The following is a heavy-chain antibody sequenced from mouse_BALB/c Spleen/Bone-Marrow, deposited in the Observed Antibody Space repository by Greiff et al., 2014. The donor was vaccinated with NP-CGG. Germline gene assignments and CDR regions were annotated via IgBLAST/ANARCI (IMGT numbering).Heavy chain of an antibody. CDR2: INPNNGGT. Sequence: VQLQQSGPELVKPGASVKISCKTSGYTFTEYTMHWVKQSHGKSLEWIGGINPNNGGTIYNQKFKGKAILTVDKSSSTAYMELRSLTSEDSAVYYCARKDYGYNYVMDYWGQGTSVTVSS. J-gene: IGHJ4*01. V-gene: IGHV1-18*01. CDR3: ARKDYGYNYVMDY. CDR1: GYTFTEYT. D-gene: IGHD1-2*01.